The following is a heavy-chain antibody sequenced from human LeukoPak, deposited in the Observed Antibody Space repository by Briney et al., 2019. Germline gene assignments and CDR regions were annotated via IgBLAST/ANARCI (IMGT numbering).Heavy chain of an antibody. CDR1: GYTFTSYG. V-gene: IGHV1-18*01. J-gene: IGHJ4*02. CDR2: ISAYNGNT. Sequence: ASVKVSCKASGYTFTSYGISWVRQAPGQGLEWMGWISAYNGNTNYAQKLQGRVTMTTDTSTSTAYMELRSLRSDDTAVYYCAGGSDYDFWSGYSLFDYWGQGNPGHRLL. CDR3: AGGSDYDFWSGYSLFDY. D-gene: IGHD3-3*01.